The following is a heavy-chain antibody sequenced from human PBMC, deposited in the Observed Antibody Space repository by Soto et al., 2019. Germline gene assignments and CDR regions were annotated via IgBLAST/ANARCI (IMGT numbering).Heavy chain of an antibody. Sequence: GGSLRLSSAAFGVTFSDAWVNWVRQAPRKGRDWVGRIQSKTDGGTTDYAAPVKGRFTISRDDSKNTLYLQMNSLKTEDTAVYYCTTEFPYYDSSGYYPFDYWGQGTLLTVSS. J-gene: IGHJ4*02. CDR3: TTEFPYYDSSGYYPFDY. D-gene: IGHD3-22*01. CDR1: GVTFSDAW. CDR2: IQSKTDGGTT. V-gene: IGHV3-15*07.